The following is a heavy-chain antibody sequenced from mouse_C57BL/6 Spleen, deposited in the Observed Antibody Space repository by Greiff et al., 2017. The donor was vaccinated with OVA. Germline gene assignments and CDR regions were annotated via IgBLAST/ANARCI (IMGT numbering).Heavy chain of an antibody. CDR1: GYTFTDYN. D-gene: IGHD1-1*01. Sequence: EVQLQQSGPELVKPGASVKIPCKASGYTFTDYNMDWVKQSHGKSLEWIGDINPNNGGTIYNQKFKGKATLTVDKSSSTAYMELRSLTSEDTAVYYCARGGFITTVVAPFDYWGQGTTLTVSS. CDR2: INPNNGGT. V-gene: IGHV1-18*01. J-gene: IGHJ2*01. CDR3: ARGGFITTVVAPFDY.